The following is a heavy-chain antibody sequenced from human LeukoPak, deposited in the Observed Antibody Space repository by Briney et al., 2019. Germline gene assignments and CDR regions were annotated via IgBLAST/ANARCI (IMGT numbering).Heavy chain of an antibody. CDR1: GFTFSSYA. V-gene: IGHV4-59*01. J-gene: IGHJ4*02. Sequence: GSLRLSCAASGFTFSSYAMSWVRQAPGKGLEWIGYIYYSGSTNYNPSLKSRVTISVDTSKNQFSLKLSSVTAADTAVYYCARGYGGYVPYWGQGTLVTVSS. CDR2: IYYSGST. D-gene: IGHD5-12*01. CDR3: ARGYGGYVPY.